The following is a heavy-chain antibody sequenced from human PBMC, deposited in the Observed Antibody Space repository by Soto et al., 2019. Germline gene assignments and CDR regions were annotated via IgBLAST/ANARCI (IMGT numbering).Heavy chain of an antibody. V-gene: IGHV4-4*02. CDR2: IYHSGTT. CDR1: GASIRGSTW. Sequence: QVQLQESGPGLLKPSETLSLTCAVSGASIRGSTWWSWVRQPPGKGLEWIGDIYHSGTTNYNPSLKSRVTMSVDKSKNQFSLSLTAVTAADTAVYYCARDKANVGGYNQFDPWGPGTLVTVSS. CDR3: ARDKANVGGYNQFDP. D-gene: IGHD3-16*01. J-gene: IGHJ5*02.